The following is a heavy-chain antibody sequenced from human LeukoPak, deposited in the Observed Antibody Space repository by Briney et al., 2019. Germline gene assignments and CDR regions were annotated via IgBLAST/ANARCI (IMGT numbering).Heavy chain of an antibody. CDR1: GFTVSSNY. D-gene: IGHD6-19*01. CDR2: IYSGGST. J-gene: IGHJ4*02. V-gene: IGHV3-53*01. CDR3: AGEKGGWYIIDY. Sequence: PGGSLRLSCAASGFTVSSNYMSWVRQAPGKGLEWVSVIYSGGSTYYADSVKGRFTISRDNSKNTLYLQMNSLRAEDTAVYYCAGEKGGWYIIDYGAQEPLVPVSS.